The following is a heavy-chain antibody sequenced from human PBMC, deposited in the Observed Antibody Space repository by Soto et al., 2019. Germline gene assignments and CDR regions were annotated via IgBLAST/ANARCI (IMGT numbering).Heavy chain of an antibody. CDR1: GFSLSSYT. J-gene: IGHJ5*02. D-gene: IGHD1-26*01. Sequence: GGSLRLSCVASGFSLSSYTMSWVRQAPGKGLEWVSGVSGNGGNTYYADSVKGRFSISRDNSKNTLYLQLNGLRAEDTAIYYCAKDRMGASGWFDPWGQGTPVTVSS. CDR3: AKDRMGASGWFDP. V-gene: IGHV3-23*01. CDR2: VSGNGGNT.